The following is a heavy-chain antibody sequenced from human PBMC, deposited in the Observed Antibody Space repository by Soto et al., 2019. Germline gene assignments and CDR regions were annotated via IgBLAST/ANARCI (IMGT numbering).Heavy chain of an antibody. CDR2: TYYRSRWYS. Sequence: SQTLSLTCVGSGDTVSSNSVAWNWVRQSPSRGLEWLGRTYYRSRWYSGYAVSVRSRIDINADTSKNQVSLQLNSVTPEDTAVYYCARSEEDSDYYYYGMGVWGQGTTVTVSS. J-gene: IGHJ6*02. D-gene: IGHD2-15*01. CDR3: ARSEEDSDYYYYGMGV. CDR1: GDTVSSNSVA. V-gene: IGHV6-1*01.